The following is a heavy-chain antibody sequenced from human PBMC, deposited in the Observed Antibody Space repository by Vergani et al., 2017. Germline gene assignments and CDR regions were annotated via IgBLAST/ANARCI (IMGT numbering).Heavy chain of an antibody. CDR1: GGPFSRYA. D-gene: IGHD2-2*01. J-gene: IGHJ4*02. Sequence: QVKLVQAGAEVKKPGSSVKVSCKASGGPFSRYAICWVRPAPAQGPEWMGGIIPIFGTANYAQKLQGRVTITADESTITAYMVLSSLRSEDTAVYYCESSGPIVVVPAAPGEGGDFEYWGQGTLVTVAS. CDR3: ESSGPIVVVPAAPGEGGDFEY. CDR2: IIPIFGTA. V-gene: IGHV1-69*01.